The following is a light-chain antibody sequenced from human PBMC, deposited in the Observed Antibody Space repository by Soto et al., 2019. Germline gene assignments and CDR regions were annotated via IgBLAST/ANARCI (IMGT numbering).Light chain of an antibody. CDR3: QRLKSYPFT. Sequence: AIQLTQSPSSLSASVGDRVSITCRASQGISSALAWYQHKPGKPPKILIYDASSLQSGVPSRFSGSESGTDCPLPISSLQPEDFDTYYCQRLKSYPFTFGQGTRLEIK. CDR2: DAS. V-gene: IGKV1-13*02. J-gene: IGKJ5*01. CDR1: QGISSA.